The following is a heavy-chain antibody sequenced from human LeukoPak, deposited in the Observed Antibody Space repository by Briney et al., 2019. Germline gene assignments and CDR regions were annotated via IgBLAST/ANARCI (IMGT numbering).Heavy chain of an antibody. CDR1: GYTFTGYY. CDR2: INPNSGGT. D-gene: IGHD3-10*01. CDR3: ARDGGSGTFNWFDP. J-gene: IGHJ5*02. Sequence: GASVKVSCKASGYTFTGYYMHWVRQAPGQRLEWLGWINPNSGGTNYAQKFQGRVTMTRDTSISTAYMELSRLRSDDTAVYYCARDGGSGTFNWFDPWGQGTLVTVSS. V-gene: IGHV1-2*02.